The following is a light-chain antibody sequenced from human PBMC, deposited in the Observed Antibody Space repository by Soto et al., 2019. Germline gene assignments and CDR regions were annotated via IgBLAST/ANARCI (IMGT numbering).Light chain of an antibody. Sequence: DIVMTQSPLSLLVTPGEPASISCRSSQSLLHSNGYNYLDWYLQKPGQSPQLLIYLGSNRSSGVPDRFSGSGSGTDFTLKISRVEAEDVGVYYCMQALQPMYTFGQGTKLEIK. J-gene: IGKJ2*01. CDR3: MQALQPMYT. CDR1: QSLLHSNGYNY. V-gene: IGKV2-28*01. CDR2: LGS.